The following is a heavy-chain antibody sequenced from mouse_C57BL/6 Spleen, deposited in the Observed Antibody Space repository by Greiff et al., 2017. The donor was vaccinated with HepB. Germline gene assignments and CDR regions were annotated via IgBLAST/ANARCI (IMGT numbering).Heavy chain of an antibody. V-gene: IGHV3-6*01. CDR3: ARRDYGFFAY. Sequence: EVQLQESGPGLVKPSQSLSLTCSVTGYSITSGYYWNWIRQFPGNKLEWMGYISYDGSNNYNPSLKNRISITRDTSKNQFFLKLNSVTTEDTATYYCARRDYGFFAYWGQGTLVTVSA. J-gene: IGHJ3*01. CDR2: ISYDGSN. D-gene: IGHD2-4*01. CDR1: GYSITSGYY.